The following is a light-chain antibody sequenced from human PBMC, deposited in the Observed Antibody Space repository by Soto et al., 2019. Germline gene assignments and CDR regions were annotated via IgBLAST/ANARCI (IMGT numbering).Light chain of an antibody. CDR2: LEGSGSY. CDR3: ETWDSNTVV. CDR1: SGHSGYI. Sequence: QAVVTQSSSASASLGSSVKLTCTLSSGHSGYIIAWHQQQPGKAPRYLMKLEGSGSYNKGSGVPDRFSGSSSGADRYLTISNLQSEDEADYYCETWDSNTVVFGGGTKVTVL. V-gene: IGLV4-60*03. J-gene: IGLJ2*01.